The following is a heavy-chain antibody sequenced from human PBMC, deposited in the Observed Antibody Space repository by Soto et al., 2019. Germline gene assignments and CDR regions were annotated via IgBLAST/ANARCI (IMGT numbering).Heavy chain of an antibody. D-gene: IGHD2-15*01. J-gene: IGHJ4*02. CDR1: GFTFSNYS. CDR2: ISVSGGST. Sequence: LRLSCAASGFTFSNYSMSWVRQAPGKGLEWVSGISVSGGSTYYADSVKGRFTISRDNSKNTLYVQMNSLRVDDTAVYYCAKDAGSVCSGGSCYFQALDSWGQGTLVTVSS. CDR3: AKDAGSVCSGGSCYFQALDS. V-gene: IGHV3-23*01.